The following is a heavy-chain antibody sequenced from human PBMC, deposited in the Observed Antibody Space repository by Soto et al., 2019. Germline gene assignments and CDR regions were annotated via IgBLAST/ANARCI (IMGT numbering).Heavy chain of an antibody. CDR1: GYTFTTYG. J-gene: IGHJ4*02. Sequence: QVHLVQSGAEVRKPGASVKVSCKGSGYTFTTYGITWVRQSPGQGLEWMGWISAHNDKTNYAQTVQCRVTVTRDTATSTAYMDLRNLRADDTAVYYCSRGRYGDYWGQGALVTVSS. CDR3: SRGRYGDY. V-gene: IGHV1-18*01. CDR2: ISAHNDKT. D-gene: IGHD1-1*01.